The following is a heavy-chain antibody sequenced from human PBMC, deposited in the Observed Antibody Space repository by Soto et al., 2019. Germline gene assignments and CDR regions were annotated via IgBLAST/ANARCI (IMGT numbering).Heavy chain of an antibody. D-gene: IGHD3-9*01. CDR3: ARDRRGYDILTGYYYYGMDV. V-gene: IGHV3-53*01. CDR2: IYSGGST. Sequence: GGSLRLSCAAPGFTVSSNYMSWVRQAPGKGLEWVSVIYSGGSTYYADSVKGRFTISRDNSKNTLYLQMNSLRAEDTVVYYCARDRRGYDILTGYYYYGMDVWGQGTTVTVSS. J-gene: IGHJ6*02. CDR1: GFTVSSNY.